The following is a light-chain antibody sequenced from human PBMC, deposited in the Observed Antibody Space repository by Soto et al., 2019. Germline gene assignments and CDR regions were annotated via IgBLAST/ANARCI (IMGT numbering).Light chain of an antibody. CDR3: AAWDDSLNALV. V-gene: IGLV1-44*01. J-gene: IGLJ3*02. CDR2: TNN. Sequence: QSVLTQPPSASGTPGQRVTISCSGASSEIGSNAVNWYQQLPGTAPQLLIYTNNERPSGVPARFSGSKSGTSASLAITGLQSEDEADYHCAAWDDSLNALVFGGGTKLPVL. CDR1: SSEIGSNA.